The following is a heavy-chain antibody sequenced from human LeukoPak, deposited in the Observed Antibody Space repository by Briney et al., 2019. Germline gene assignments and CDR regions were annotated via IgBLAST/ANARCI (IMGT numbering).Heavy chain of an antibody. J-gene: IGHJ4*02. Sequence: TSETLSLTCTVSGDSVTNDFFWGWVRPPPGKELEWIGSFCLGRDTYYRPSLKSRVTISADTSKNQFSLNLNSVIAADTAVYYCARWASISREPGGFFDHWGQGTLVTVSS. V-gene: IGHV4-38-2*02. D-gene: IGHD1-14*01. CDR3: ARWASISREPGGFFDH. CDR1: GDSVTNDFF. CDR2: FCLGRDT.